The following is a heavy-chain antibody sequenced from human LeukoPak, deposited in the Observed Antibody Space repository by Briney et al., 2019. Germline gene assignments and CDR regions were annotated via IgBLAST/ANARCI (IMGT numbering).Heavy chain of an antibody. CDR2: INPNSGGT. D-gene: IGHD2-2*01. Sequence: ASVKVSCKASGYTFTGYYMHWVRQAPGQGLEWMGWINPNSGGTNYAQKFQGRVTMTRDTSISTAYMELSRLRSDDTAVYYCARAACSSTSCSLNLDYWGQGTQVTVSS. J-gene: IGHJ4*02. CDR1: GYTFTGYY. V-gene: IGHV1-2*02. CDR3: ARAACSSTSCSLNLDY.